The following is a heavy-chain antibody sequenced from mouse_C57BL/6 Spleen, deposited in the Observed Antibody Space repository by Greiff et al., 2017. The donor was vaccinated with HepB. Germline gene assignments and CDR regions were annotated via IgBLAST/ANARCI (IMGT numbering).Heavy chain of an antibody. CDR1: GYTFTSYW. CDR3: ARSGYYGSSFAY. CDR2: IDPSDSET. D-gene: IGHD1-1*01. Sequence: QVQLQQPGAELVRPGSSVKLSCKASGYTFTSYWMHWVKQRPIQGLEWIGNIDPSDSETYYNQKFKDKATLTVDKSSSTAYMQLSSLTSEDSAVYYCARSGYYGSSFAYWGQGTLVTVSA. V-gene: IGHV1-52*01. J-gene: IGHJ3*01.